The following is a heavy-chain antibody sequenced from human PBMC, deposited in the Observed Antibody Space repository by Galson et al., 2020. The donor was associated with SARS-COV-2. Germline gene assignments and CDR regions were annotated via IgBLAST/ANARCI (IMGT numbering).Heavy chain of an antibody. V-gene: IGHV3-66*01. CDR2: IYSGGSS. D-gene: IGHD3-10*01. CDR1: GFSVSSNY. J-gene: IGHJ4*02. Sequence: GGSLRLSCAASGFSVSSNYMSWVRQAPGKGLEWVTLIYSGGSSYYADSVKGRFTISRDNSKNTLYLQMNSLRGEDTAVYYCAKSMVRGDLDYWGQGTLVTISS. CDR3: AKSMVRGDLDY.